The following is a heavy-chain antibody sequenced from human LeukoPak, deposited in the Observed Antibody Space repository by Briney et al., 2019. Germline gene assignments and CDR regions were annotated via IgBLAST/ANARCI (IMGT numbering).Heavy chain of an antibody. J-gene: IGHJ5*02. CDR2: IDWDDDK. D-gene: IGHD3-10*01. Sequence: SGPALAKPTQTLTLTCTFSGFSLSTSGMRVSWIRQPLGKALEWLARIDWDDDKFYSTSLKTRLTISKDTSKNQVVFTMTNMDPVDTATYYCARISGRNWFDPWGQGTLVPVSS. CDR3: ARISGRNWFDP. CDR1: GFSLSTSGMR. V-gene: IGHV2-70*04.